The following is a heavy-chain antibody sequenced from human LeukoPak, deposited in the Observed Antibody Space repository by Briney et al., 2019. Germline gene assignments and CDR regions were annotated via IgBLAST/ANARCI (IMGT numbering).Heavy chain of an antibody. Sequence: GGSLRLSCAASGFTFSSYAMHWVRQAPGKGLEWVAVISYDGSNKYYADSVKGRFTISRDNSKNTLYQQMNSLRAEDTAVYYCARGVWPGGYYYYYMDVWGKGTTVTVSS. J-gene: IGHJ6*03. CDR2: ISYDGSNK. V-gene: IGHV3-30*01. CDR1: GFTFSSYA. D-gene: IGHD3-16*01. CDR3: ARGVWPGGYYYYYMDV.